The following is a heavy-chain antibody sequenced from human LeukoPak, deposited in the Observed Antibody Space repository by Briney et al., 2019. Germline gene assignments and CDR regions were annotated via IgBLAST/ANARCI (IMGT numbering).Heavy chain of an antibody. Sequence: SVKVSCKAFGGSFISEAISWVRQAPGQGLEWMGGIIPIFGTANYAQKFQGRVTITTDESTSTAYMEVSSLRSEDTAVYYCGKKAGDCGGGSCYSIDYWGQGTLVTVSS. D-gene: IGHD2-15*01. CDR3: GKKAGDCGGGSCYSIDY. CDR1: GGSFISEA. CDR2: IIPIFGTA. V-gene: IGHV1-69*05. J-gene: IGHJ4*02.